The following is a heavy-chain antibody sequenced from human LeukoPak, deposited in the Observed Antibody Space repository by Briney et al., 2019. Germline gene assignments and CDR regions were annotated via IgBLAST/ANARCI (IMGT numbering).Heavy chain of an antibody. CDR1: GFTFSSYG. J-gene: IGHJ4*02. V-gene: IGHV3-30*02. Sequence: GGSLRLSCAASGFTFSSYGMHWVRQAPGKGLEWVAFIRYDGSNKYYADSVKGRFTISRDNSKNTLFLQMNSLRPEDAAVYYCARGPDYDILADYFDYWGQGTLVTVSS. CDR2: IRYDGSNK. CDR3: ARGPDYDILADYFDY. D-gene: IGHD3-9*01.